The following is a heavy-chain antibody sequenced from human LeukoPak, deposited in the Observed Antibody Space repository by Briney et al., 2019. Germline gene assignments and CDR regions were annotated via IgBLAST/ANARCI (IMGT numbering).Heavy chain of an antibody. J-gene: IGHJ4*02. D-gene: IGHD6-13*01. CDR2: MYHSGST. CDR1: GYSISSGHY. V-gene: IGHV4-38-2*02. Sequence: HSETLSLTCTVSGYSISSGHYWGWIRQPPGKGLEWIGSMYHSGSTYYNPPLKSRVTISEDTSKNQFSLKLRSVTAADTAVYYCAKYGGVRTHSSSGDYFDYWGQGTLVTVSS. CDR3: AKYGGVRTHSSSGDYFDY.